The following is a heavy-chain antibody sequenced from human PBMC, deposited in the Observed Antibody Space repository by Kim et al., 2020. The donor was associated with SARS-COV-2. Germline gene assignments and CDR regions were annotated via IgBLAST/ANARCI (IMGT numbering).Heavy chain of an antibody. CDR1: GLTFSRYW. Sequence: GGSLRLSCTVSGLTFSRYWMSWDRQAPGKGLEWVANIKQDGSEKDYVDSVKGRFTISRDNAKNSLYLQINSLRAEDTAVYYCSGWSGSNWFDYWGQGTLVTVSS. D-gene: IGHD6-13*01. CDR3: SGWSGSNWFDY. CDR2: IKQDGSEK. V-gene: IGHV3-7*01. J-gene: IGHJ4*02.